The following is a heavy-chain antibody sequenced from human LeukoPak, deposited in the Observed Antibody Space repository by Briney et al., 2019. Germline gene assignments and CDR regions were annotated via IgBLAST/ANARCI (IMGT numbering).Heavy chain of an antibody. D-gene: IGHD7-27*01. J-gene: IGHJ4*02. CDR2: INHSGST. V-gene: IGHV4-34*01. Sequence: IWFRQPPGKGLEWIGEINHSGSTYYNPSLKSRVTISVDTSKNQFSLKLSSVTAADTAVYYCARRELGMGYFDYWGQGTLVTVSS. CDR3: ARRELGMGYFDY.